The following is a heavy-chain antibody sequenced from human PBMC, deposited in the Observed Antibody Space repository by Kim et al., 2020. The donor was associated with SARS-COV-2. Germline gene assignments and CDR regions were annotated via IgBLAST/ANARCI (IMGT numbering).Heavy chain of an antibody. CDR1: GFAISNIY. CDR3: ARGLGTWGFDY. CDR2: LHATGAT. D-gene: IGHD3-16*01. V-gene: IGHV3-53*01. J-gene: IGHJ4*02. Sequence: GGSLRLSCEASGFAISNIYMSWFRQAPGKGLQWVSILHATGATNYANSVRGRLSISRDISTNTLFLQMSSLRAEDTAIYYCARGLGTWGFDYWGQGTLVTVSS.